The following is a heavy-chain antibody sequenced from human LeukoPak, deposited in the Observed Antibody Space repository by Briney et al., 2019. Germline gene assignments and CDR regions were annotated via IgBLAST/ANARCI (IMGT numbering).Heavy chain of an antibody. Sequence: SETLSLTCSVSGDSFRSGFYYSWIRQPPGKGLEWIGYIYFAGYTYYNPSLNSRVTISMDRSKNQFSLKLSSVTAADTAVYYCATGVATITTGVVSYFDKWGQGTLVTVSS. CDR2: IYFAGYT. V-gene: IGHV4-38-2*02. D-gene: IGHD5-12*01. CDR1: GDSFRSGFYY. J-gene: IGHJ4*02. CDR3: ATGVATITTGVVSYFDK.